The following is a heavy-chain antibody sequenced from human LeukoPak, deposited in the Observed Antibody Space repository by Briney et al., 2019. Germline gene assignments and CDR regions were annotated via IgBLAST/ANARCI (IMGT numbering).Heavy chain of an antibody. V-gene: IGHV3-23*01. J-gene: IGHJ4*02. Sequence: PRGSLRLSCAASGFTFSSYAMTWVRQAPGKGLEWVSGIGISGVSTYYADSVKGRFTISRDNSKNTLYLQMNSLRAEDTAFYYCAKDHGSGSYYNLPDFWGQGTLVTVSS. CDR2: IGISGVST. CDR1: GFTFSSYA. D-gene: IGHD3-10*01. CDR3: AKDHGSGSYYNLPDF.